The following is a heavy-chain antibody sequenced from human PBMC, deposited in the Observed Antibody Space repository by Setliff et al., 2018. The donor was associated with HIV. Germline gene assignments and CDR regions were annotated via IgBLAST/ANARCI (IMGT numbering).Heavy chain of an antibody. CDR3: ATDQLLLGGSYSDY. Sequence: ASVKVSCKASGFSFDDYYIHWVRQAPGQGLEWMGCVIPNSGKTYYAQEFQGRVTMTSDTSINTAYMEVSWLTSEDTAIYFCATDQLLLGGSYSDYWGQGTLVTVSS. J-gene: IGHJ4*02. D-gene: IGHD1-26*01. CDR2: VIPNSGKT. V-gene: IGHV1-2*02. CDR1: GFSFDDYY.